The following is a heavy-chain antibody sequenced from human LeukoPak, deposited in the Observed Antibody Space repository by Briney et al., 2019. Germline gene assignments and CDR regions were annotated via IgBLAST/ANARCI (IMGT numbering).Heavy chain of an antibody. CDR2: IKSKTDGGTT. Sequence: GGSLRLTCAASGFTFSNAWMSWVRQAPGKGLEWVGRIKSKTDGGTTDYAAPVKGRFTISRDDSKNTLYLQMNSLKTEDTAVYYCTLYIVVVTAIQTENAFDIWGQGTMVTVSS. V-gene: IGHV3-15*01. CDR1: GFTFSNAW. CDR3: TLYIVVVTAIQTENAFDI. J-gene: IGHJ3*02. D-gene: IGHD2-21*02.